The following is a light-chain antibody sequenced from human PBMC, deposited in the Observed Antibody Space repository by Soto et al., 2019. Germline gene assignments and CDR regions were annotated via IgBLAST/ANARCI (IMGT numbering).Light chain of an antibody. CDR3: AAWDDSLREV. J-gene: IGLJ2*01. Sequence: QPVLTQPPSASGTPGQRVTISCSGSSSNIGSNTVNWYQQLPGTAPKLLIYNYNQRPSGVPDRFSGSKSGTSASLAINGLQSEDEADYYCAAWDDSLREVFGGGTKLTVL. CDR1: SSNIGSNT. CDR2: NYN. V-gene: IGLV1-44*01.